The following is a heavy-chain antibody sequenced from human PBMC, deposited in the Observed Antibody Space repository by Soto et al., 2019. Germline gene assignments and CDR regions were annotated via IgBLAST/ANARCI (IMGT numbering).Heavy chain of an antibody. CDR3: ASPAYSTPAGLEEPFDY. J-gene: IGHJ4*02. V-gene: IGHV3-74*01. CDR1: GFTFKSHW. Sequence: EVQLVLSGGGLVQPRGSLRISCAASGFTFKSHWMHWLRQGPGKELVWVSRISSDGSVTNYVDSVKGRFTSSRDNAKSTLYLQMNSLRVDDTAIYYCASPAYSTPAGLEEPFDYWGPGTMVTVSS. CDR2: ISSDGSVT. D-gene: IGHD6-13*01.